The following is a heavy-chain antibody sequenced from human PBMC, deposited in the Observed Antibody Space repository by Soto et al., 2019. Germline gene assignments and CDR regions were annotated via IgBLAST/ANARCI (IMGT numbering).Heavy chain of an antibody. CDR3: ARDHYSSGYLVSPY. CDR1: GYSISSGYY. D-gene: IGHD6-25*01. CDR2: FHHSGSI. Sequence: KSSETLSLTCAVSGYSISSGYYWGWVRQPPGKGLEWIGSFHHSGSISYNPPLKTRVTMSADMSKNEFSLKLSFVTAADTAVYYCARDHYSSGYLVSPYWGQGALVTVSS. V-gene: IGHV4-38-2*02. J-gene: IGHJ4*02.